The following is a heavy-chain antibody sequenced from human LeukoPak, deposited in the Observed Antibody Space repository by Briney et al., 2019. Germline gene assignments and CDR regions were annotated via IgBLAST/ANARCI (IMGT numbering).Heavy chain of an antibody. Sequence: GGSLRLFCAASGFTFSSYGMHWVRQAPGKGLEWVAVIWYDGSNKYYADSVKGRFTISRDNSKHTLYLQMNSLRAEDTAVYYCARGSRRYCSSTSCYGLPHYYYGMDVWGQGTTVTVSS. CDR3: ARGSRRYCSSTSCYGLPHYYYGMDV. CDR2: IWYDGSNK. J-gene: IGHJ6*02. CDR1: GFTFSSYG. D-gene: IGHD2-2*01. V-gene: IGHV3-33*01.